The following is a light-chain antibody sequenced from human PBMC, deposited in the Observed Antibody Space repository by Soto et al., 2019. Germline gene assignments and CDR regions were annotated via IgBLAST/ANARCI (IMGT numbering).Light chain of an antibody. CDR2: KAS. CDR3: QHYNSYPIT. J-gene: IGKJ5*01. V-gene: IGKV1-5*03. CDR1: QSISPW. Sequence: DIQMTQSPSTLSASVGDRVTITCRASQSISPWLAWYQQKPGKAPKLLIYKASSLESGVPSRFSGSGSGTEFTLTINSLQPEDFATYYCQHYNSYPITFGQGTRLEIK.